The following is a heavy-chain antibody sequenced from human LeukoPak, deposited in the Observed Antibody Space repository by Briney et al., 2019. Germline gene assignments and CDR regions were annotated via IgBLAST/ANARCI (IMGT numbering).Heavy chain of an antibody. CDR2: INTNTGNP. J-gene: IGHJ5*02. CDR1: GYTFTSYA. CDR3: ARGSQGYYERFDP. Sequence: ASVTVSFTASGYTFTSYAMNWVRQAPGQGLEWMGWINTNTGNPTYAQGFTGRFVFSLDTSVSTAYLQISSLKAEDTAVYYCARGSQGYYERFDPWGQGTLVTVSS. D-gene: IGHD3-22*01. V-gene: IGHV7-4-1*02.